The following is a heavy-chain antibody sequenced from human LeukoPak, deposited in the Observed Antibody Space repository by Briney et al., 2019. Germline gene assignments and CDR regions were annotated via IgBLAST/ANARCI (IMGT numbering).Heavy chain of an antibody. CDR2: INHSVGT. J-gene: IGHJ6*03. V-gene: IGHV4-34*01. Sequence: SETLSLTCSVYSGSFSGYYWSWIRQPPGKGLEWIGEINHSVGTNYNPSLKSRVTMSLDTSKNQFSLKLSSVTAADTAVYYCARDGGEREGWLRLATPDYYYYMDVWGKGTTVTVSS. CDR3: ARDGGEREGWLRLATPDYYYYMDV. CDR1: SGSFSGYY. D-gene: IGHD5-12*01.